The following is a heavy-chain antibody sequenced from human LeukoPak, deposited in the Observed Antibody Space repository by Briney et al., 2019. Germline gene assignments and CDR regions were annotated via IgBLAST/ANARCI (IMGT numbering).Heavy chain of an antibody. CDR1: GYSISSGYY. J-gene: IGHJ5*02. D-gene: IGHD5/OR15-5a*01. V-gene: IGHV4-38-2*02. Sequence: SETLSLPCTVSGYSISSGYYWGWIRQPPGKGLEWIGSIYHSGSTYYNPSLKSRVTISVDTSKNQFSLKLSSVTAADTAVYYCARECPNWFDPWGQGTLVTVSS. CDR2: IYHSGST. CDR3: ARECPNWFDP.